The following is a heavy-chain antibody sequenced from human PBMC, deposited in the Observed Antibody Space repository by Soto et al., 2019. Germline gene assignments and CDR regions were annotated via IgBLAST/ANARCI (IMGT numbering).Heavy chain of an antibody. CDR1: GFTFSSYW. CDR2: IKQDGSEK. CDR3: ARAGQCLEWLPLGCDYYYYMDV. J-gene: IGHJ6*03. Sequence: PGGSLRLSCAASGFTFSSYWMSWVRQAPGKGLEWVANIKQDGSEKYYVDSVKGRFTISRDNAKNSLYLQMNSLRAEDTAVYYCARAGQCLEWLPLGCDYYYYMDVWGKGTTVTVSS. D-gene: IGHD3-3*01. V-gene: IGHV3-7*01.